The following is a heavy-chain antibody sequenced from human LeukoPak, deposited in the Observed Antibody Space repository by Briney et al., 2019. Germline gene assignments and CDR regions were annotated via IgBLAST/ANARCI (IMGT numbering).Heavy chain of an antibody. CDR2: IYSTGST. V-gene: IGHV4-4*07. CDR3: GRQIASAGTAGSDF. D-gene: IGHD6-13*01. CDR1: GGSISSYY. J-gene: IGHJ4*02. Sequence: SETLSLTCTVSGGSISSYYWSWIRQPAGKGLEWIGRIYSTGSTNYNPSLKSRVTMSVDTSKNQFSLRLRSVTAADTAVYYCGRQIASAGTAGSDFWGQGALVTVSS.